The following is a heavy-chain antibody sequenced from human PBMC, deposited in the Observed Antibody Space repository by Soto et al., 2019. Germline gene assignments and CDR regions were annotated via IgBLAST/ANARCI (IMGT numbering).Heavy chain of an antibody. V-gene: IGHV1-69*12. D-gene: IGHD5-12*01. CDR3: ARGNHRWLQLWYFDL. CDR1: GGTFSSYA. CDR2: IIPIFGTV. Sequence: QVQLVQSGAEVKKPGSSVKVSCKASGGTFSSYAISWVRQAPGQGLEWMGGIIPIFGTVNYAQKFQGRVTITADESTSTAYMELSNLRSEDTAVYYCARGNHRWLQLWYFDLWGRGTLVTVSS. J-gene: IGHJ2*01.